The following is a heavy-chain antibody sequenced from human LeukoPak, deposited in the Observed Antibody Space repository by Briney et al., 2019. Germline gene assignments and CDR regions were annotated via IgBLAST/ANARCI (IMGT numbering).Heavy chain of an antibody. J-gene: IGHJ4*02. Sequence: ASVKVSCKSSGYSFIDNYTHWVRQAPGQGLEWMGWINSNRGETKNAQKFQGRVTMTRDTSISTAYMEMNSLTSDDTAVYYCARGYGSSWYDYWGQGALVTVTS. V-gene: IGHV1-2*02. CDR3: ARGYGSSWYDY. D-gene: IGHD6-13*01. CDR2: INSNRGET. CDR1: GYSFIDNY.